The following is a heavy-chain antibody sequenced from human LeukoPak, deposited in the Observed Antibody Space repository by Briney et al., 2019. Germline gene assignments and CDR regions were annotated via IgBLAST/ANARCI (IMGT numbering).Heavy chain of an antibody. V-gene: IGHV4-34*01. CDR3: ARAWRAAAGSVYYYCYMDV. D-gene: IGHD6-13*01. CDR2: INHSGST. J-gene: IGHJ6*03. CDR1: GGSFSGYY. Sequence: PSETLSLTCAVYGGSFSGYYWSWIRQPPGKGLEWIGEINHSGSTNYNPSLKSRVTISVDTSKNQFSLKLSSVTAADTAVYYCARAWRAAAGSVYYYCYMDVWGKGTTVTVSS.